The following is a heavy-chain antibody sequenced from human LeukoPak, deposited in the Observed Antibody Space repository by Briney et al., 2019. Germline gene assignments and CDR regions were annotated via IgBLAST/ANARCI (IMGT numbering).Heavy chain of an antibody. CDR2: IHHSGST. Sequence: PSQTLSLTCTVSGGPISSGGYYWGWIRQPPGKGLEWIGNIHHSGSTYYNPSLKSRVTISVDTSKNHLSLKLSSVTAADTAVYYCARVAAGIGFFQHWGQGTLVTVSS. V-gene: IGHV4-39*02. CDR3: ARVAAGIGFFQH. J-gene: IGHJ1*01. CDR1: GGPISSGGYY. D-gene: IGHD6-13*01.